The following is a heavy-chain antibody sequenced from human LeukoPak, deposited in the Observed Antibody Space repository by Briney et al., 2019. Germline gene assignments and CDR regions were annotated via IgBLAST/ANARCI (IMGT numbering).Heavy chain of an antibody. D-gene: IGHD1-20*01. Sequence: SETLSLTCTVSGGSISNYYWSWIRQPAGKGPEWIGRIFGSGSGEYNPALKSRVSMSVDTSKSQFSLKLTSVTAADMAVYYCARGNGFSNWNWFDTWGQGILITVSS. CDR1: GGSISNYY. V-gene: IGHV4-4*07. CDR2: IFGSGSG. CDR3: ARGNGFSNWNWFDT. J-gene: IGHJ5*02.